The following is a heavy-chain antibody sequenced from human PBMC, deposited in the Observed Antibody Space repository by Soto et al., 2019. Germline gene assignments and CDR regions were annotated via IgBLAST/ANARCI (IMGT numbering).Heavy chain of an antibody. V-gene: IGHV4-34*01. J-gene: IGHJ1*01. CDR3: ARGPYDSSGYYYREVYFQH. CDR2: INHSGST. CDR1: GGSFSGYY. Sequence: SETLSLTCAVSGGSFSGYYWSWIRQPPGKGLEWIGEINHSGSTNYNPSLKSRVTISVDTSKNQFSLKLSSVTAADTAVYYCARGPYDSSGYYYREVYFQHWGQGTLVTVSS. D-gene: IGHD3-22*01.